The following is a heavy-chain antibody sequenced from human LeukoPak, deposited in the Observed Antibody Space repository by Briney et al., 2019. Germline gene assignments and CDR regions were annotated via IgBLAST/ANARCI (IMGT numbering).Heavy chain of an antibody. CDR3: ARDLTPIVVVPAAINYSYYGMDV. Sequence: GGSLRLSCAASGFTFSSYSMNWVRQAPGKGLEWVSYISSSSSTIYYADSVKGRFTISRDNAKNSLYLQMNSLRDEDTAVYYCARDLTPIVVVPAAINYSYYGMDVWGQGTTVTVSS. D-gene: IGHD2-2*01. CDR1: GFTFSSYS. J-gene: IGHJ6*02. CDR2: ISSSSSTI. V-gene: IGHV3-48*02.